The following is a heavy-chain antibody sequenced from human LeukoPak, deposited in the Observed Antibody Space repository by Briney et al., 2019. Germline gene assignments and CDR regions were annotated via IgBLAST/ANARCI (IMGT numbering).Heavy chain of an antibody. CDR2: IIPIFGTA. CDR3: ARDLAPLGVVITPHY. Sequence: SVKVSCKASGGTFSSYAISWVRQAPGQGLEWMGGIIPIFGTANYAQKFQGRVTITADESTSTAYMELSSLRSEDTAVYYCARDLAPLGVVITPHYWGQGTLVTVSS. D-gene: IGHD3-3*01. V-gene: IGHV1-69*13. CDR1: GGTFSSYA. J-gene: IGHJ4*02.